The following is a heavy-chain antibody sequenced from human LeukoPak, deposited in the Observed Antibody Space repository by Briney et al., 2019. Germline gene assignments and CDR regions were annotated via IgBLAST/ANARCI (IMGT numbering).Heavy chain of an antibody. J-gene: IGHJ4*02. V-gene: IGHV1-2*02. CDR2: INPNSGGT. D-gene: IGHD3-22*01. CDR1: GYTFTGYY. CDR3: ARGGAFYDSSGYPN. Sequence: GASVKVSCKASGYTFTGYYMHWVRQAPGPGLEWMGWINPNSGGTNYAQKFQGRVTMTRDTSISTAYMELSRLRSDDTAVYYCARGGAFYDSSGYPNWGQGTLVTVSS.